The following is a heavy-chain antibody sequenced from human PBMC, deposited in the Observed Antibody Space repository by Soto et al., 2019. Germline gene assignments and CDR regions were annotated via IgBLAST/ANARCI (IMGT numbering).Heavy chain of an antibody. V-gene: IGHV4-31*03. D-gene: IGHD2-15*01. Sequence: QVQLQESGPGLVKPSQTLSLTCTDSGGSISSGGYYWSWIRQHPGKGLAWIGYIYYSGSTYYNPSLKSRVTISVDTAKNQFSLKLSSVTAADTAVYYCARSDCSGGSCYSVYYYGMDVWGQGTTVTVSS. CDR2: IYYSGST. CDR1: GGSISSGGYY. CDR3: ARSDCSGGSCYSVYYYGMDV. J-gene: IGHJ6*02.